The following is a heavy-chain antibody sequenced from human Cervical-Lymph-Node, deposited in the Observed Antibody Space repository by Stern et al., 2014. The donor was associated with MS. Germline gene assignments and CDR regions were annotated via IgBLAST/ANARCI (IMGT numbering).Heavy chain of an antibody. CDR2: INPNSGGT. J-gene: IGHJ4*02. CDR3: ATVGTSDY. CDR1: GYSFTGYD. Sequence: QLEQSGAEVKKPGASVKVSCKASGYSFTGYDMHWVRQAPGQGLEWMGRINPNSGGTNYEQKFEGRVTMTRDTSINTAYMELSSLRSDDTAVYYCATVGTSDYWGQGTLVTVSS. V-gene: IGHV1-2*06.